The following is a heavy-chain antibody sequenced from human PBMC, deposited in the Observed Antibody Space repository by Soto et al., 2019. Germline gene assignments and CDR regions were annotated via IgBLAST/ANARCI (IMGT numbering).Heavy chain of an antibody. D-gene: IGHD3-16*02. J-gene: IGHJ3*02. CDR2: ISAYNGNT. CDR3: ARGEGYYDSVWGSYRYGPEAFDI. V-gene: IGHV1-18*04. CDR1: GYTFTSYG. Sequence: ASVKVSCKASGYTFTSYGISWVRQAPGQGLEWMGWISAYNGNTNYAQKLQGRVTMTTDTSTSTAYMELRSLRSDDTAVYYCARGEGYYDSVWGSYRYGPEAFDIWGQGPMVTV.